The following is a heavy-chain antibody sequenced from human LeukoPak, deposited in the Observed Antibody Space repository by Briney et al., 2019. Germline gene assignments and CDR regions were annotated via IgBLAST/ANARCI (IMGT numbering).Heavy chain of an antibody. CDR3: ARLPSDGESLDY. D-gene: IGHD4-17*01. CDR2: IIPILGIA. CDR1: GGTFSSYA. J-gene: IGHJ4*02. Sequence: ASVRVSCKASGGTFSSYAISWVRQAPGQGLEWMGRIIPILGIANYAQKFQGRVTITADKSTSTAYMELSSLRSEDTAVYYCARLPSDGESLDYWGQGTLVTVSS. V-gene: IGHV1-69*04.